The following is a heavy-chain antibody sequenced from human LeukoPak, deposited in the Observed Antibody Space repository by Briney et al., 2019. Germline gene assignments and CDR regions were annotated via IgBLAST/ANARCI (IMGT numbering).Heavy chain of an antibody. J-gene: IGHJ3*02. CDR2: IKQGGSEK. CDR1: GFTFSSYW. V-gene: IGHV3-7*01. D-gene: IGHD2-21*02. CDR3: ARDGDYDSLSDAFDI. Sequence: GGSLRLSCAASGFTFSSYWMSWVRQAPGKGLEWVANIKQGGSEKYYVDSVKGRFTISRDNAKNSLYLQMNSLRAEDTAVYYCARDGDYDSLSDAFDIWGQGTMVTVSS.